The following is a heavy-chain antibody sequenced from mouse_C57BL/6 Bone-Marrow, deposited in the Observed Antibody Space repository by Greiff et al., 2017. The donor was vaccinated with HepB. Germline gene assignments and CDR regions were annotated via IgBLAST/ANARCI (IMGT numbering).Heavy chain of an antibody. CDR2: ISDGGSYT. J-gene: IGHJ1*03. CDR3: ESYDGYYWYVDV. CDR1: GFTFSSYA. V-gene: IGHV5-4*03. Sequence: EVMLVESGGGLVKPGGSLKLSCAASGFTFSSYAMSWVRQTPEKRLEWVATISDGGSYTYYPDNVKGRFTISRDNAKNNLYLQMSHLKSEDTAMYYCESYDGYYWYVDVWGRGNTVTVTA. D-gene: IGHD2-2*01.